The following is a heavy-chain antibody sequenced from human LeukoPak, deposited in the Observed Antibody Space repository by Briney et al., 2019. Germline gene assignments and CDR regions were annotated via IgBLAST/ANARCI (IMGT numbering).Heavy chain of an antibody. D-gene: IGHD3-22*01. CDR1: GFTVSSNF. CDR2: INWNGGST. J-gene: IGHJ3*02. Sequence: GGSLRLSCAASGFTVSSNFMSWVRQAPGKGLEWVSGINWNGGSTGYADSVKGRFTISRDNAKNSLYLQMNSLRAEDTALYYCARDPVEYYDSSGYPDAFDIWGQGTMVTVSS. CDR3: ARDPVEYYDSSGYPDAFDI. V-gene: IGHV3-20*04.